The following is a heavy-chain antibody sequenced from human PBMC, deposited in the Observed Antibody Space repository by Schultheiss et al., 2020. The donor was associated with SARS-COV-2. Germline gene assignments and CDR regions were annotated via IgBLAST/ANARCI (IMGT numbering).Heavy chain of an antibody. D-gene: IGHD2-21*02. CDR1: GFSLSTSGMC. CDR2: IDWDDDK. CDR3: ARMVVTAIPYYAMDV. V-gene: IGHV2-70*11. J-gene: IGHJ6*02. Sequence: SGPTLLKPTQTLTLTCTFSGFSLSTSGMCVSWIRQPPGKALEWLARIDWDDDKYYSPSLKSRLTVSKDTSKNQVVLTMTNMDPVDTATYYCARMVVTAIPYYAMDVWGQGTTVTVSS.